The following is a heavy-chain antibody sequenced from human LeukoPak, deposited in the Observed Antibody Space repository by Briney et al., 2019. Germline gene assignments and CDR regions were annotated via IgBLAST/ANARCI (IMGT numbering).Heavy chain of an antibody. Sequence: SVKVSCKASGGTFSSYAISWVRQAPGQGLEWMGRIIPILGIANYAQKFQGRVTITADKSTSTAYMELSSLRSEDTAVYYCARDTPGIAAAVWGVSYAFDFWGQGTMVTVSS. V-gene: IGHV1-69*04. J-gene: IGHJ3*01. CDR1: GGTFSSYA. D-gene: IGHD6-13*01. CDR2: IIPILGIA. CDR3: ARDTPGIAAAVWGVSYAFDF.